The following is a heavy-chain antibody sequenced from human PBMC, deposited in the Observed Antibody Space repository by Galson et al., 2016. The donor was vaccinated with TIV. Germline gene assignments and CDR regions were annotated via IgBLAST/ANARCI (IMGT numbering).Heavy chain of an antibody. CDR3: ARSPHSAYGTFSDY. J-gene: IGHJ4*02. V-gene: IGHV1-69*04. D-gene: IGHD5-12*01. CDR1: GGTFSSYA. CDR2: ITPILGMT. Sequence: SVKVSCKASGGTFSSYALSWVRQAPGQGLEWMGRITPILGMTNYAQRFQGRVTITADRSATTAYMELNSLRSEDTAVYYCARSPHSAYGTFSDYWGQGTLVTVSS.